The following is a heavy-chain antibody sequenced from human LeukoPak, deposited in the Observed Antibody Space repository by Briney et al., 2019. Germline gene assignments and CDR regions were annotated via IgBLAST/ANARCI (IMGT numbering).Heavy chain of an antibody. D-gene: IGHD3-22*01. J-gene: IGHJ4*02. CDR3: AGDSSGYKDSFFDY. CDR1: GYTFTGYY. Sequence: GASVKVSCKASGYTFTGYYMHWVRQAPGQGLEWMGWINPNSGGTNYAQKFQGRVTMTRDTSISTAYMELSRLRSDDTAVYYCAGDSSGYKDSFFDYWGQGTLVTVSS. V-gene: IGHV1-2*02. CDR2: INPNSGGT.